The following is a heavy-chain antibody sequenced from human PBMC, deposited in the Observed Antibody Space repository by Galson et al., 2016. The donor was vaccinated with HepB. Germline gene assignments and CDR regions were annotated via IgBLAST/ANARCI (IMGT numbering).Heavy chain of an antibody. CDR1: GFSLSTGVG. J-gene: IGHJ4*01. CDR3: ARRPSPYRSPFDY. Sequence: LVKPTQTLTLTCTFSGFSLSTGVGVGWIRQPPGQALQWLALIYWDDDKRYSPSLHSRLTTTKDTSKNQVVLTITNVDPTDTGTYYCARRPSPYRSPFDYWGHGAPVTVS. V-gene: IGHV2-5*02. D-gene: IGHD3-10*01. CDR2: IYWDDDK.